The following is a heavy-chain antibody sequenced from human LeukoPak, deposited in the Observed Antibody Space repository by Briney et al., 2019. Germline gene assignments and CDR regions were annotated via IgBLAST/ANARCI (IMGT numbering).Heavy chain of an antibody. CDR2: IKQDGSEK. CDR1: GFTFSSYW. Sequence: AGSLRLSCAASGFTFSSYWMSGVRQAAGRGLEWVANIKQDGSEKYYVDSVKGRFTISRDNAKNSLYLQMNSLRAEDTAVYYCARVSSSGWYYYYYGMDVWGQGTTVTVSS. J-gene: IGHJ6*02. V-gene: IGHV3-7*01. CDR3: ARVSSSGWYYYYYGMDV. D-gene: IGHD6-19*01.